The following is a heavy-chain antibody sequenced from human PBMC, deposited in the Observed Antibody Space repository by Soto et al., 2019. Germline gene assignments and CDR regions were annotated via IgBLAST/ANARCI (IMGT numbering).Heavy chain of an antibody. CDR3: ARDLTLVTTIPYYYYGVDV. V-gene: IGHV4-59*01. Sequence: SETLSLTCTVSGGSISSYYWSWIRQPPGKGLEWIGYINYSGSTNYNPSLKSRVTISVDTSKNQFSLKLSSVTAADTAVYYCARDLTLVTTIPYYYYGVDVWGQGTTVTVSS. CDR1: GGSISSYY. D-gene: IGHD4-17*01. J-gene: IGHJ6*02. CDR2: INYSGST.